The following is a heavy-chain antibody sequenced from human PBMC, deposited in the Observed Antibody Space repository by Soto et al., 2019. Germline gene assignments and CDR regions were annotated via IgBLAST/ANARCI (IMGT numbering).Heavy chain of an antibody. D-gene: IGHD3-9*01. CDR2: IKSKTDGGTT. CDR3: TTDPRYFDWKYYYYGMDV. CDR1: GFTFSNAW. Sequence: GGSLRLSCAASGFTFSNAWMNWVRQAPGKGLEWVGRIKSKTDGGTTDYAAPVKGRFTISRDDSKNTLYRQMNSLKTEDTAVYYCTTDPRYFDWKYYYYGMDVWGQGTTVTVSS. V-gene: IGHV3-15*07. J-gene: IGHJ6*02.